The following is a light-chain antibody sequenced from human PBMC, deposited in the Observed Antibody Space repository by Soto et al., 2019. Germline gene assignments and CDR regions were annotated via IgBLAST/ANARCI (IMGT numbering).Light chain of an antibody. CDR3: SSYAGSNNWV. J-gene: IGLJ3*02. Sequence: QSALTQPPSASGSPGQSVTISCTGTSSDVGGYNYVSWYQQHPGKAPKLMIYEVSKRPSGVPDRFSGSKSGNTASLTVSGHQAEDAADYYCSSYAGSNNWVFGGGTKLTVL. V-gene: IGLV2-8*01. CDR1: SSDVGGYNY. CDR2: EVS.